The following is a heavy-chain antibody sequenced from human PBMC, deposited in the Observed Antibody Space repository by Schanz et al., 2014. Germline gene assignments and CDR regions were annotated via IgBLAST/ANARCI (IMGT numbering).Heavy chain of an antibody. Sequence: QVQLVESGGGVVQPGRSLRLSCAASGFTFSSYGMHWVRQAPGKGLEWVAIIWYDGSNKYYADSVKGRFTISRDNSENTLYLQMNSLRADDTAVYYCVRDRGFCANDICWLRYYMDVWGNGTTVTVSS. CDR2: IWYDGSNK. V-gene: IGHV3-33*01. D-gene: IGHD2-8*01. J-gene: IGHJ6*03. CDR3: VRDRGFCANDICWLRYYMDV. CDR1: GFTFSSYG.